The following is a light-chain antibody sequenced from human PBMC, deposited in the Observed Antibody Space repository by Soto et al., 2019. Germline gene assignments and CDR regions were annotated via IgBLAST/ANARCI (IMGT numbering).Light chain of an antibody. CDR1: QDIRND. Sequence: DIHMTQSPSSLSSSLGDRVTITFLASQDIRNDLGWYQQKPGEAPKRLIYAASSLQSAVPSRFSGSGSGTEFTLTISSLQPGDFATYYCLQHNSYPWTFGQGTKVDIK. V-gene: IGKV1-17*01. CDR2: AAS. CDR3: LQHNSYPWT. J-gene: IGKJ1*01.